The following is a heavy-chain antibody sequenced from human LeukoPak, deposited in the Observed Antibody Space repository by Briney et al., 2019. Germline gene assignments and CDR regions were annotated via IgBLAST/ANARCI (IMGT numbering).Heavy chain of an antibody. J-gene: IGHJ4*02. Sequence: PSETLSLTCTVSGGSISSYYWSWIRQPPGKGLEWIGYIHDSGSTNYHPSLKSRGTISVATSKNQFSLKLNSVTAADTDVYYCARSRSRPGGNFDYWGQGTLVTVSS. CDR2: IHDSGST. CDR1: GGSISSYY. CDR3: ARSRSRPGGNFDY. D-gene: IGHD2-8*02. V-gene: IGHV4-59*01.